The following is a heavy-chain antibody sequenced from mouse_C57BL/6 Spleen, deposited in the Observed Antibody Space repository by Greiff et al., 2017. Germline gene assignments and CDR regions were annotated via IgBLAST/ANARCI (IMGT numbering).Heavy chain of an antibody. Sequence: QVQLQQPGAELVRPRTSVKLSCKASGYTFTSYWMHWVKQRPGQGLEWIGVIDPSDSYTNYNQKFKGKATLTVDTSSSTAYMQLSSLTSEDSAVYYCARIPEVRYFDVWGTGTTVTVSS. J-gene: IGHJ1*03. D-gene: IGHD2-14*01. CDR3: ARIPEVRYFDV. CDR2: IDPSDSYT. V-gene: IGHV1-59*01. CDR1: GYTFTSYW.